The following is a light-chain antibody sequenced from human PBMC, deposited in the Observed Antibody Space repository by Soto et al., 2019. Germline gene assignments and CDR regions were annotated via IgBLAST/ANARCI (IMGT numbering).Light chain of an antibody. CDR3: CSYAGRSTLV. V-gene: IGLV2-23*02. CDR1: SSDVGSFNF. Sequence: QSALTQPASVSGSPGQSITISCTGTSSDVGSFNFVSWYQQHPGKAPKFMIYEVSKRPSGVSNRFSGSKSGNTATLTISGLQAEDEADYYCCSYAGRSTLVFGTGTKAPS. CDR2: EVS. J-gene: IGLJ1*01.